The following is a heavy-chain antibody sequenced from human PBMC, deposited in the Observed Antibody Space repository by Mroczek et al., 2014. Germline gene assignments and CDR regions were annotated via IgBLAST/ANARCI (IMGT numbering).Heavy chain of an antibody. CDR2: IYTSGST. CDR1: GGSISSGSYY. V-gene: IGHV4-61*02. D-gene: IGHD3-22*01. CDR3: ARDQCVWLEGSISCYSDR. J-gene: IGHJ4*02. Sequence: QVQLQESGPGLVKPSQTLSLTCTVSGGSISSGSYYWSWIRQPAGKGLEWIGRIYTSGSTNSNPSLKSRVTMSVDTSKNQFSLKLSSVTAADTAVYYCARDQCVWLEGSISCYSDRWGQGTLVTVSS.